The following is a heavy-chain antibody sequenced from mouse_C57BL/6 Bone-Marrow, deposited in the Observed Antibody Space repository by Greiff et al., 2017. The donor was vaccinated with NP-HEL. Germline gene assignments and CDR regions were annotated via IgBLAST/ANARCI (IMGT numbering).Heavy chain of an antibody. CDR2: ILPGSGST. CDR3: ARGGPYYGSSCWYFDV. J-gene: IGHJ1*03. Sequence: VQLQESGAELMKPGASVKLSCKATGYTFTGYWIEWVKQRPGHGLEWIGEILPGSGSTNYNEKFKGKATFTADTSSNTAYMQLSSLTTEDSAIYYCARGGPYYGSSCWYFDVWGTGTTVTVSS. CDR1: GYTFTGYW. D-gene: IGHD1-1*01. V-gene: IGHV1-9*01.